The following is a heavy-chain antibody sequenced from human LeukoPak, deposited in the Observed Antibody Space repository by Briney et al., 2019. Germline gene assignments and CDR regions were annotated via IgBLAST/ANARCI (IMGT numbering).Heavy chain of an antibody. Sequence: GSSVKVSCKASGGTYSSYAISWVRQAPGQGLEWMGGIIPIFGTANYAQKFQGRVTIATDESKSTAYMGLSSLRSEDTAVYYCARDRARYCSSTSCASVAFDIWGQGTKVTVSS. J-gene: IGHJ3*02. CDR2: IIPIFGTA. CDR1: GGTYSSYA. CDR3: ARDRARYCSSTSCASVAFDI. V-gene: IGHV1-69*05. D-gene: IGHD2-2*01.